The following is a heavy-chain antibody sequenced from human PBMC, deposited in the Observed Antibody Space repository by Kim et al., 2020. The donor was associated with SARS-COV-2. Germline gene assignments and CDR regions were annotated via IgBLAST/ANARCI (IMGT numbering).Heavy chain of an antibody. V-gene: IGHV3-21*01. CDR3: AIDSDRWSHLPTPAYF. CDR2: ISSSSRYI. D-gene: IGHD2-15*01. Sequence: GGSLRLSCAASGFTFSSYSMNWVRQAPGKGLEWVSSISSSSRYIFSADSVKVRFPISRDNAKHSLYLPLNRLSSSAPAVYYSAIDSDRWSHLPTPAYF. J-gene: IGHJ4*01. CDR1: GFTFSSYS.